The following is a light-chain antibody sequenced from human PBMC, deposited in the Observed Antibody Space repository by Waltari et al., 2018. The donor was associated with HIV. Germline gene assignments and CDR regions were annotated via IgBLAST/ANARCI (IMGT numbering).Light chain of an antibody. CDR2: EDN. Sequence: NFMLTQPHSVSESPGKTVTISCTRSSGSIASNYVQWYQQRPGSATTTVIYEDNQRPSGVPDRFSGSIDSSSNSASLTISGLKTEDEADYYCQSYDSSNPWVFGGGTKLTVL. CDR1: SGSIASNY. CDR3: QSYDSSNPWV. V-gene: IGLV6-57*04. J-gene: IGLJ3*02.